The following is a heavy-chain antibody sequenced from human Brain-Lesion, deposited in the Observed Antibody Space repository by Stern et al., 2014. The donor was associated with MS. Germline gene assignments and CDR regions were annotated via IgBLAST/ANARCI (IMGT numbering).Heavy chain of an antibody. CDR2: IKSKTDGGTK. Sequence: EVQLVESGGGLVKPGGSLRLSCAASGFTFGDAWMTWVRQAPGKGLEWVGRIKSKTDGGTKDYAAPVRGRFTITRDDSEETLYLEMDSLKTEDTAIHFRSIERTATARNFDYWGRGVLVIVSS. CDR1: GFTFGDAW. D-gene: IGHD1/OR15-1a*01. J-gene: IGHJ4*02. CDR3: SIERTATARNFDY. V-gene: IGHV3-15*01.